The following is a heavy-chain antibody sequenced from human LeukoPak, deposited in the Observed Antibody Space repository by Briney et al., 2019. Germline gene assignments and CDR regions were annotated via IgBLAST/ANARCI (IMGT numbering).Heavy chain of an antibody. J-gene: IGHJ4*02. CDR3: ARDRGFMTADY. CDR1: GYSITSSYY. Sequence: SETLSLTCTVSGYSITSSYYWAWIRQPPGKGLEWVASISHSGTTYYNPSLKSRVTISIDTSRNQFSLKLNSLTAADTAVYHCARDRGFMTADYWGQGTLVTVYS. CDR2: ISHSGTT. D-gene: IGHD3-10*01. V-gene: IGHV4-38-2*02.